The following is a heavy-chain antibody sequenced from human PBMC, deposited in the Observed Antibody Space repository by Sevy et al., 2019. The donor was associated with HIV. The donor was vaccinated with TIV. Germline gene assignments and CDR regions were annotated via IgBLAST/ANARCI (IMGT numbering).Heavy chain of an antibody. D-gene: IGHD6-13*01. CDR2: IKSKTDGGTT. Sequence: GGSLRLSCAASGFTFSNAWMSWVRQAPGKGLEWVGRIKSKTDGGTTDYAAPVKGRFTISRDDSKNTPYLQMNSLKTEGTAVYYCTGLEGGSSWSYFDYWGQGTLVTVSS. J-gene: IGHJ4*02. CDR1: GFTFSNAW. CDR3: TGLEGGSSWSYFDY. V-gene: IGHV3-15*01.